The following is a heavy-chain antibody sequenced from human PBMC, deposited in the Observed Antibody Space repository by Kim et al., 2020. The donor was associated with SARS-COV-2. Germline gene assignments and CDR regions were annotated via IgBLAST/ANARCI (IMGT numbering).Heavy chain of an antibody. J-gene: IGHJ4*02. CDR1: GYSFTDYW. D-gene: IGHD6-13*01. V-gene: IGHV5-51*01. CDR3: ARAPTGISDPYYFDY. Sequence: GESLKISCKGSGYSFTDYWIGWVRQMPGKGLEWMGIIYPGDSDTRYSPSFEGQITISSDNSITTAYLLWSSLKASDTAVYFCARAPTGISDPYYFDYWGQGTLVTVSS. CDR2: IYPGDSDT.